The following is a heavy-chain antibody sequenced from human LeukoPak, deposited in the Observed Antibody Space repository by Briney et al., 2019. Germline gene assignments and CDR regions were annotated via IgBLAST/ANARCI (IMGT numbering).Heavy chain of an antibody. CDR2: INHSGST. Sequence: PSETLSLTCAVYGGSFSGYYWSRIRQPPGKGLEWIGEINHSGSTNYNPSLKSRVTISVDTSKNQFSLKLSSVTAADTAVYYCARGRILRFLEWSHSYYYYGMDVWGQGTTVTVSS. D-gene: IGHD3-3*01. CDR3: ARGRILRFLEWSHSYYYYGMDV. CDR1: GGSFSGYY. J-gene: IGHJ6*02. V-gene: IGHV4-34*01.